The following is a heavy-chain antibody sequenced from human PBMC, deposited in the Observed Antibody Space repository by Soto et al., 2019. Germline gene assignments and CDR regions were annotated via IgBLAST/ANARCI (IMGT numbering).Heavy chain of an antibody. D-gene: IGHD6-13*01. CDR3: ARGSGIAAAGTGLVY. CDR1: GYTFTSYY. J-gene: IGHJ4*02. V-gene: IGHV1-46*01. Sequence: ASVKVSWKASGYTFTSYYMHWVRQAPGQGLEWMGIINPSGGSTSYAQKFQGRVTMTRDTSTSTVYMELSSLRSEDTAVYYCARGSGIAAAGTGLVYWGQGTLVTVSS. CDR2: INPSGGST.